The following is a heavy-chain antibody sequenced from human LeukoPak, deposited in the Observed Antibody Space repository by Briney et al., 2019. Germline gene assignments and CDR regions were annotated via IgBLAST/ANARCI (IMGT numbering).Heavy chain of an antibody. CDR2: IYTSGST. CDR3: ARGGSLYYDSSGYLDY. J-gene: IGHJ4*02. Sequence: SQTLSLTCTVSGGPISSGSYYWSWIRQPAGKGLEWIGRIYTSGSTNYNPSLKSRVTISVDTSKNQFSLKLSSVTAADTAVYYCARGGSLYYDSSGYLDYWGQGTLVTVSS. CDR1: GGPISSGSYY. D-gene: IGHD3-22*01. V-gene: IGHV4-61*02.